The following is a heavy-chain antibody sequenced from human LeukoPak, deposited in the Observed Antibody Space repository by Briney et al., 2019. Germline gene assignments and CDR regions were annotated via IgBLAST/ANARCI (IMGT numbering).Heavy chain of an antibody. J-gene: IGHJ6*03. CDR2: VRYDGNNK. CDR3: ALRTEVQFPTGRLGVYYYMDV. D-gene: IGHD3-16*01. Sequence: PGGSLRLSCAASGFTFSNYGIHWVRQAPGKGLEWVAFVRYDGNNKYYADSVKGRFTISRDNSKNTLYLQMNSLRAEDTAVYYCALRTEVQFPTGRLGVYYYMDVWGKGTTVTVSS. CDR1: GFTFSNYG. V-gene: IGHV3-30*02.